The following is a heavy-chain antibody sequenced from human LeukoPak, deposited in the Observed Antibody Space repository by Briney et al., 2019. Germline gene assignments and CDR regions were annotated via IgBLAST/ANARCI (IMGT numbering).Heavy chain of an antibody. D-gene: IGHD2-15*01. CDR3: AREVAHDWYFDL. CDR2: ISYDGSNK. CDR1: GFTFSSYA. V-gene: IGHV3-30-3*01. Sequence: GSLRLSCAASGFTFSSYAMHWVRQAPGKGLEWVAVISYDGSNKYYADSVKGRFTIFRDNSKNTLYLQMNSLRAEDTAVYYRAREVAHDWYFDLWGRGTLVTVSS. J-gene: IGHJ2*01.